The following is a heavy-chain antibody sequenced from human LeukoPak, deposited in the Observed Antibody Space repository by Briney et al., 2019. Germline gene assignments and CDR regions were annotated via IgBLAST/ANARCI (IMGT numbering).Heavy chain of an antibody. Sequence: SETLSLTCAVSGGSFSGFYWSWIRQPPGGGLEWIADINHSGTTNHNPSLKSRVTISVDTSKNQFSLNLKSMTAADTAVYYCTRQYSSSYYSDYWGQGTLVTVSS. J-gene: IGHJ4*02. CDR2: INHSGTT. D-gene: IGHD6-6*01. V-gene: IGHV4-34*01. CDR1: GGSFSGFY. CDR3: TRQYSSSYYSDY.